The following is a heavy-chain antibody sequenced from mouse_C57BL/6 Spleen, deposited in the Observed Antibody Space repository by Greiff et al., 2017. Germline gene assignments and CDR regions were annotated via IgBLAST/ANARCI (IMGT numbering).Heavy chain of an antibody. CDR1: GYSFTSGYD. J-gene: IGHJ2*01. V-gene: IGHV3-1*01. CDR3: ARGMLRRVLFDY. D-gene: IGHD2-12*01. Sequence: EVKLMESGPGMVKPSQSLSLTCTVTGYSFTSGYDWHWIRHLPGNKLEWMGFISYSGSTNYNPSLKSRISITHDTSKNHFFLKLNSVTTEDTATYYCARGMLRRVLFDYWGQGTTLTVSS. CDR2: ISYSGST.